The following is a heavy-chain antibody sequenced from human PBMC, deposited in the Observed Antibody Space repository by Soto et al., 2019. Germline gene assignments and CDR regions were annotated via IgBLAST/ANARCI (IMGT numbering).Heavy chain of an antibody. Sequence: VGSLRLSCAASGFTFSSYSMNWVRQAPGKGLEWVSSISSSSSYIYYADSVKGRFTISRDNAKNSLYLQMNSLRAEDTAVYYCASLFTTVTTLYYYGMDVWGQGTTVTVSS. CDR2: ISSSSSYI. CDR1: GFTFSSYS. D-gene: IGHD4-17*01. J-gene: IGHJ6*02. V-gene: IGHV3-21*01. CDR3: ASLFTTVTTLYYYGMDV.